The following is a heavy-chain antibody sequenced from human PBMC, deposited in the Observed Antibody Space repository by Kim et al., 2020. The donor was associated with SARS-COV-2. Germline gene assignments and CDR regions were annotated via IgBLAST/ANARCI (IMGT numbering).Heavy chain of an antibody. CDR3: AKEVSGYYYMDV. V-gene: IGHV3-23*01. Sequence: GWSLRLSCAASGFTFSTYAMTWVRQAPGKGLEWVSSISESDDNTFYADSVKGRFTISRDNSKNTVFLQMNSLRAEDTALYYCAKEVSGYYYMDVWGKGTTVTVSS. CDR1: GFTFSTYA. CDR2: ISESDDNT. D-gene: IGHD1-26*01. J-gene: IGHJ6*03.